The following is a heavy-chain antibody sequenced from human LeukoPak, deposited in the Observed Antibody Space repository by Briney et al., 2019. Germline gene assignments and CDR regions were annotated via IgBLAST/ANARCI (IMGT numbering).Heavy chain of an antibody. Sequence: GGSLRLSCAASGFSLSRYWMHWVRQAPGKGLVWVSRINGDGSFTTYADSVKGRFTISRDNAKNTLYLQMNSLRVEDTAVYYCARDLGTVTTFYDYWGQGTLVTVSS. V-gene: IGHV3-74*01. CDR1: GFSLSRYW. J-gene: IGHJ4*02. CDR3: ARDLGTVTTFYDY. CDR2: INGDGSFT. D-gene: IGHD4-17*01.